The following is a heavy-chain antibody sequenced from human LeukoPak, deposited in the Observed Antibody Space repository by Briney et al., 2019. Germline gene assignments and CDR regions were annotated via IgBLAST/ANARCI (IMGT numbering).Heavy chain of an antibody. Sequence: GGSLRLSCAASGFTFSSYEMNWVRQAPGKGLEWVSYISGSGRTIYYANSVKGRFTISRDNAKNSLYLQMNSLRADDTAVYYCARLDASGLDYWGQGTLVTVSS. V-gene: IGHV3-48*03. CDR1: GFTFSSYE. CDR2: ISGSGRTI. D-gene: IGHD6-19*01. CDR3: ARLDASGLDY. J-gene: IGHJ4*02.